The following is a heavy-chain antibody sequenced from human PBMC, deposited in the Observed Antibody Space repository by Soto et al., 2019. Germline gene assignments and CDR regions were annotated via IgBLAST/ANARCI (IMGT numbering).Heavy chain of an antibody. CDR1: GGSISSGGYS. J-gene: IGHJ6*02. V-gene: IGHV4-61*08. Sequence: SETLSLTCAVSGGSISSGGYSWSWIRQPPGKGLEWIGYIYYSGSTNYNPSLKSRVTISVDTSKNQFSLKLSSVTAADTAVYYCSRDHSSSLYYYYYGMDVWGQGTTVTVSS. CDR2: IYYSGST. D-gene: IGHD6-13*01. CDR3: SRDHSSSLYYYYYGMDV.